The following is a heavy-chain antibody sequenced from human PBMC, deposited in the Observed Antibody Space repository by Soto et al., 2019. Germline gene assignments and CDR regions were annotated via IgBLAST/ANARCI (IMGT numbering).Heavy chain of an antibody. CDR1: GYTFTSYD. V-gene: IGHV1-8*01. D-gene: IGHD2-15*01. CDR3: ARTYCSGGSCYFAPQAFDI. Sequence: ASVKVSCKASGYTFTSYDINWVRQATGQGLEWMGWMNPNSGNTGYAQKFQGRVTMTRNTSISTAYMELSSLRSEDTAVYYCARTYCSGGSCYFAPQAFDIWGQGTVVTVSS. J-gene: IGHJ3*02. CDR2: MNPNSGNT.